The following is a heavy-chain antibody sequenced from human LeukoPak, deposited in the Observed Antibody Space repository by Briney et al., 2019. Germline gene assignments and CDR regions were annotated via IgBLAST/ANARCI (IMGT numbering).Heavy chain of an antibody. J-gene: IGHJ6*02. CDR2: ISGSSTYI. Sequence: GRSLRLSCAASGFTFRSYSMNWVRQAPGKGLEWVSSISGSSTYIYYADSVKGRFIISRDNAKNSLYLQMNSLRAEDTAVYYCARPHPRTVFGVFSYYYGMDVWGQGTTVTVSS. CDR1: GFTFRSYS. CDR3: ARPHPRTVFGVFSYYYGMDV. D-gene: IGHD3-3*01. V-gene: IGHV3-21*01.